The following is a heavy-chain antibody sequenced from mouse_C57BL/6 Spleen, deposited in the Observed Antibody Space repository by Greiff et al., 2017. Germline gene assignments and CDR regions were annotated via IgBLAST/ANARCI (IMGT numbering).Heavy chain of an antibody. CDR1: GFSLTSYG. CDR2: IWRDGST. J-gene: IGHJ2*01. CDR3: AKHHSDYYFDY. Sequence: VKLLESGPGLVAPSQSLSITCTASGFSLTSYGVHWVRQPPGQGLEWLVVIWRDGSTTYHSALKSRLSISKDNSKSQVSLKMNSLQTDDTAMYYCAKHHSDYYFDYWGQGTTLTVSS. D-gene: IGHD2-12*01. V-gene: IGHV2-6-1*01.